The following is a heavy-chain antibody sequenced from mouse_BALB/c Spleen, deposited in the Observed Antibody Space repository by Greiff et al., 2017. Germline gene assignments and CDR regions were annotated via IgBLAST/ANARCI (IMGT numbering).Heavy chain of an antibody. CDR1: GFTFSSYG. Sequence: ELQRVESGGGLVQPGGSLKLSCAASGFTFSSYGMSWVRQTPDKRLELVATINSNGGSTYYPDSVKGRFTISRDNAKNTLYLQMSSLKSEDTAMYYCARTPLYYGSRGWYFDVWGAGTTVTVSS. V-gene: IGHV5-6-3*01. CDR3: ARTPLYYGSRGWYFDV. J-gene: IGHJ1*01. D-gene: IGHD1-1*01. CDR2: INSNGGST.